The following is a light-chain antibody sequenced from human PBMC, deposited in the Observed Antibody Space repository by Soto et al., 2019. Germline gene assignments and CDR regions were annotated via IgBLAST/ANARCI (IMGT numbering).Light chain of an antibody. CDR2: DVS. J-gene: IGLJ2*01. V-gene: IGLV2-14*01. CDR1: SRDVGGYNY. CDR3: SSYTFSSTVL. Sequence: QSALTQPASVSGSPGQSITISCTGTSRDVGGYNYVSWYQQYPGKAPKLMIYDVSNRPSGVSNRFSGSKSGNTASLTISGLQAEDEADYYCSSYTFSSTVLFGGGTQLTV.